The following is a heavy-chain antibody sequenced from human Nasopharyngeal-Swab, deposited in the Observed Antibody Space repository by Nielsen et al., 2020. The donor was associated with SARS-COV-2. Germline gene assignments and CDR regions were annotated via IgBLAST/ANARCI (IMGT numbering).Heavy chain of an antibody. CDR1: GYTFTGYY. J-gene: IGHJ5*02. Sequence: ASVKDSCKASGYTFTGYYMHWVRQAPGQGLEGMGRINPNSGGTNYAQKFQGRVTMTRKTSISTAYMELSRLRSAYTAVYYCARKRGFEYQLPNNWFDPWGQGTLVTVSS. CDR2: INPNSGGT. CDR3: ARKRGFEYQLPNNWFDP. D-gene: IGHD2-2*01. V-gene: IGHV1-2*06.